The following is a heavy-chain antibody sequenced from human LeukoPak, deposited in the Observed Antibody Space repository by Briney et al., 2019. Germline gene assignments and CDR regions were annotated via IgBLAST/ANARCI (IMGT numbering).Heavy chain of an antibody. Sequence: GESLRLSCAASGFTVSSNYMSWVRQAPGRGLEWVSVIYSGGTTYYADSVKGRFAISRDNSKNTLYLQMNSLRAEDTAVYYCTTGIWDYGDSLSFYWGQGTLVTVSS. D-gene: IGHD4-17*01. CDR3: TTGIWDYGDSLSFY. V-gene: IGHV3-53*01. CDR2: IYSGGTT. J-gene: IGHJ1*01. CDR1: GFTVSSNY.